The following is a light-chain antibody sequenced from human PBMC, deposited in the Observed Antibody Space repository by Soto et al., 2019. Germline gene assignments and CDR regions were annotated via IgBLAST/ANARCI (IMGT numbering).Light chain of an antibody. V-gene: IGLV3-21*04. J-gene: IGLJ3*02. CDR3: QVWDSSSDHWV. CDR2: YDS. CDR1: NIGSKS. Sequence: SYELTQAPSVSVAPGKTARITCGGNNIGSKSVHGYQQKPGQAPVLVIYYDSDRPSGIPERFSGSNSGNTATLTISRVEAGDEADYYCQVWDSSSDHWVFGGGTKLTVL.